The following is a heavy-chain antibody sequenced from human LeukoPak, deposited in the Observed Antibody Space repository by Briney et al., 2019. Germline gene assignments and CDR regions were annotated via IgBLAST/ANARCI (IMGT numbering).Heavy chain of an antibody. CDR3: ARGHRATGITIFGVVRGEEDWFDP. D-gene: IGHD3-3*01. V-gene: IGHV3-21*01. J-gene: IGHJ5*02. CDR2: ISSSSSYI. Sequence: GGSLRLSCAASGFTFSSYSMNWVRQAPGKGLEWVSSISSSSSYIYYADSVKGRFTISRDNAKNSLYLQMNSLRAEDTAVYYCARGHRATGITIFGVVRGEEDWFDPWGQGTLVTVSS. CDR1: GFTFSSYS.